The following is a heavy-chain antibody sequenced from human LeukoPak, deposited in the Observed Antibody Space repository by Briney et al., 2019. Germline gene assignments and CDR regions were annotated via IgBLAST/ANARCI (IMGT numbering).Heavy chain of an antibody. CDR3: ARSGYSGYDRSKDYFDY. J-gene: IGHJ4*02. CDR1: GYSFTSYW. Sequence: GESLKISCKGSGYSFTSYWIGWVRQMPGKGLEWMGIIYPGDSDTRYSPSFQGQVTISAGKSISTAYLQWSSLKASDTAMYYCARSGYSGYDRSKDYFDYWGQGTLVTVSS. D-gene: IGHD5-12*01. V-gene: IGHV5-51*01. CDR2: IYPGDSDT.